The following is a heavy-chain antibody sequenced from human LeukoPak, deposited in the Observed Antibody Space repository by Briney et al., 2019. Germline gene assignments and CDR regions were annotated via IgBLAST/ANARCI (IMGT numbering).Heavy chain of an antibody. CDR3: ARVYSGSYHNALYFQH. D-gene: IGHD1-26*01. J-gene: IGHJ1*01. Sequence: ASVKVSCKASGYTFTSYDINWVRQATGQGLERMGWMNPNSGNTGYAQKFQGRVTMTRNTSISTAYMELSSLRSEDTAVYYCARVYSGSYHNALYFQHWGQGTLVTVSS. CDR1: GYTFTSYD. V-gene: IGHV1-8*01. CDR2: MNPNSGNT.